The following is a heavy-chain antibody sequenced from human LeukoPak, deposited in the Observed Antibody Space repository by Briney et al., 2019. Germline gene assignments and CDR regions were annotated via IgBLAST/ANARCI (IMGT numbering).Heavy chain of an antibody. CDR2: ISYDGSNK. CDR3: ARDLLEIVVVAEGSHQHY. Sequence: TGRSLRLSCAASGFTFSSYAMHWVRQAPGKGLEWVAVISYDGSNKYYADSVKGRFTISRDNSKNTLYLQMNSLRAEDTAVYYCARDLLEIVVVAEGSHQHYWGQGTLVTVSS. J-gene: IGHJ4*02. V-gene: IGHV3-30-3*01. CDR1: GFTFSSYA. D-gene: IGHD3-22*01.